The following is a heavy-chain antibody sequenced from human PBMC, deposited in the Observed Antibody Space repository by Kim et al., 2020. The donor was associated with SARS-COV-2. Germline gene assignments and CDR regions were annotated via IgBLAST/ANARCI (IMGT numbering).Heavy chain of an antibody. CDR3: ANGKRYDIYYQTGGFDY. D-gene: IGHD3-9*01. J-gene: IGHJ4*02. CDR2: ISYDEGNK. V-gene: IGHV3-30*18. Sequence: GGSLRLSCAASGFTFSTYDMHWVRQSPGKGLEWVAVISYDEGNKYYAESVKGRFTISRDNSKNTLYLQMNSLRAEDTAVYYCANGKRYDIYYQTGGFDYWGQGTLVTVSS. CDR1: GFTFSTYD.